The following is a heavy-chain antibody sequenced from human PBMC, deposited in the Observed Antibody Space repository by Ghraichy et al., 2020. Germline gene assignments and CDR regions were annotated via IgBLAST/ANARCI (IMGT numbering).Heavy chain of an antibody. CDR1: GFTFSSYG. Sequence: SLNISCAASGFTFSSYGMHWVRQAPGKGLEWVAVIWYDGSNKYYADSVKGRFTISRDNSKNTLYLQMNSLRAEDTAVYYCARDLPELEPSYYYYGMDVWGQGTTVTVSS. J-gene: IGHJ6*02. CDR3: ARDLPELEPSYYYYGMDV. CDR2: IWYDGSNK. D-gene: IGHD1-1*01. V-gene: IGHV3-33*01.